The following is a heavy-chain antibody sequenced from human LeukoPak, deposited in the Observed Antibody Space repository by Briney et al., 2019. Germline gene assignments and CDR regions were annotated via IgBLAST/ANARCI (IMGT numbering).Heavy chain of an antibody. J-gene: IGHJ4*02. V-gene: IGHV3-7*01. CDR1: GFTFSSYW. Sequence: PGGSLRLSCAASGFTFSSYWMSWVRQAPGKGLEWVANIKQDGSEKYYVDSVKGRFTISRDNAKNSLYLQMNSLRAEDTAVYYCARDEIYYDSSGYSLDYWGQGTLVTVSS. CDR2: IKQDGSEK. D-gene: IGHD3-22*01. CDR3: ARDEIYYDSSGYSLDY.